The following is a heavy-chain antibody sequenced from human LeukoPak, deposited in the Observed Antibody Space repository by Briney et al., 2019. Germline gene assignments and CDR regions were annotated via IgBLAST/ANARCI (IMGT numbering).Heavy chain of an antibody. J-gene: IGHJ4*02. CDR3: ARDVDIVATTERGGFDY. D-gene: IGHD5-12*01. Sequence: SGTLSLTCAVSGGTISSSNWCSGVRQPPGRGLEWIGEIYHSGNTNYNQSLKSRVTISVDKSKNQFSLKLSSVTAADTAVYYCARDVDIVATTERGGFDYWGQGTLVTDSS. CDR1: GGTISSSNW. V-gene: IGHV4-4*02. CDR2: IYHSGNT.